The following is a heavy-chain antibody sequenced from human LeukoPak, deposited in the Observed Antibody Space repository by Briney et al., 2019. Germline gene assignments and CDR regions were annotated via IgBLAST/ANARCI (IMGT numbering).Heavy chain of an antibody. J-gene: IGHJ2*01. CDR3: ARIKGVVVPAAIVFDL. CDR1: GGSFSGYY. Sequence: SETLSLTCAVYGGSFSGYYWSWIRQPPGKGLEWIGEINHSGSTNYNPSLKSQVTISVDTSKNQFSLKLSSVTAADTAVYYCARIKGVVVPAAIVFDLWGRGTLVTVSS. D-gene: IGHD2-2*01. V-gene: IGHV4-34*01. CDR2: INHSGST.